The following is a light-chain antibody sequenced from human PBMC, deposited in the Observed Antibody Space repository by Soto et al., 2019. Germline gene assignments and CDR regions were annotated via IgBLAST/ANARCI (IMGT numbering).Light chain of an antibody. J-gene: IGKJ1*01. CDR3: QQHGTAPPSWT. CDR1: QSVTGNY. Sequence: ETVLTQSPGTLSLSPGERATLFCRASQSVTGNYLAWYQQKPGQAPRLLIYGASSRATGIPDRFSGSGSGTDFTLTIRRLEPEDFAVYFYQQHGTAPPSWTFGQGTKVEIK. CDR2: GAS. V-gene: IGKV3-20*01.